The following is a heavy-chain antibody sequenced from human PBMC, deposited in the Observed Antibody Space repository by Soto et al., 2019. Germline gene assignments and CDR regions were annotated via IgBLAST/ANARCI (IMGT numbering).Heavy chain of an antibody. D-gene: IGHD3-10*01. CDR3: AKSGERITMVRGVSNWFDP. CDR2: ISGSGGST. J-gene: IGHJ5*02. Sequence: AGGSLRLSCAASGFTFSSYAMSWVRQAPGKGLEWVSAISGSGGSTYYADSVKGRFTISRDNSKNTLYLQMNSLRAEDTAVYYCAKSGERITMVRGVSNWFDPWGQGTLVTVSS. CDR1: GFTFSSYA. V-gene: IGHV3-23*01.